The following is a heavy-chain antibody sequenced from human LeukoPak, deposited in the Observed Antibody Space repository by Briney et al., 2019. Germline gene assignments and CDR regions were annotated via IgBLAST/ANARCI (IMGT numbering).Heavy chain of an antibody. J-gene: IGHJ3*02. Sequence: GGSLRLSCAASGFTFSSYSMNWVRQAPGKGLEWVSSISSSSSYIYYADSVKGRFTISRDNAKNSLYLQMNSLRAEDTAVYYYAIITIFGVVTGDAFDIWGQGTMVTVSS. CDR3: AIITIFGVVTGDAFDI. CDR2: ISSSSSYI. V-gene: IGHV3-21*01. CDR1: GFTFSSYS. D-gene: IGHD3-3*01.